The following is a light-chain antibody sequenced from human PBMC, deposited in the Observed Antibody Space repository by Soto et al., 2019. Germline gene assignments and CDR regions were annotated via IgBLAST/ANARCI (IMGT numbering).Light chain of an antibody. V-gene: IGKV2-30*02. Sequence: DFVMTQSPLSLPVTLGQPASISCRSSQGLVHSDGNTYLNWFHQRPGQSPRRLIYEVSNRDSGVPDRFSGSGSDTDFTLKISRVEAEDVGVYYCMQGTHSLTFGGGTKVDIK. CDR3: MQGTHSLT. CDR1: QGLVHSDGNTY. J-gene: IGKJ4*01. CDR2: EVS.